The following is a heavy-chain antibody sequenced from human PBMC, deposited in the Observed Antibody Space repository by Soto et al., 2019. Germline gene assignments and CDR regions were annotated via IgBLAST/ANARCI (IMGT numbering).Heavy chain of an antibody. J-gene: IGHJ4*02. CDR3: ARAAIDSGYAGKNFDY. D-gene: IGHD5-12*01. CDR1: GGSISSGGYS. Sequence: PSETLSLTCAVSGGSISSGGYSWSWIRQPPGKGLEWIGYIYHSGSTYYNPSLKSRVTISVDRSKNQFSLKLSSVTAADTAVYYCARAAIDSGYAGKNFDYSGQGTMVTVSS. CDR2: IYHSGST. V-gene: IGHV4-30-2*01.